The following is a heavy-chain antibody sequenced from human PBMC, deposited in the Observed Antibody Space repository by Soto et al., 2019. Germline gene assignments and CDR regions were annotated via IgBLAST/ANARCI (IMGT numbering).Heavy chain of an antibody. V-gene: IGHV1-69*14. CDR3: ARGDMGSYGMDV. D-gene: IGHD1-26*01. CDR1: GGTFSSYA. J-gene: IGHJ6*02. Sequence: QVRLVQSGAEVKKPGSSVKVSCQTSGGTFSSYAISWVRQAPGQGLEWMGGILPNFDTTNYAPKFQGRVIFTADKFTNIAYMELSSLRSEDTAVYFCARGDMGSYGMDVWGQGTTVIVSS. CDR2: ILPNFDTT.